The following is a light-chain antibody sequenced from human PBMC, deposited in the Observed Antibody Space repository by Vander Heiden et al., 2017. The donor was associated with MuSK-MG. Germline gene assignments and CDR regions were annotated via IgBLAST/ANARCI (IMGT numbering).Light chain of an antibody. CDR3: KQALQTPPT. V-gene: IGKV2-28*01. CDR2: VAS. CDR1: QSLLHGNGNNY. Sequence: DIVMTHSPLSLLVPPETPSSSSCRSSQSLLHGNGNNYLDWYEQKPGQSPQLLIYVASTRASGVPDRFSGSGSGTDFTLKISRVEAEDVGVYYCKQALQTPPTFGPGTKVEIK. J-gene: IGKJ3*01.